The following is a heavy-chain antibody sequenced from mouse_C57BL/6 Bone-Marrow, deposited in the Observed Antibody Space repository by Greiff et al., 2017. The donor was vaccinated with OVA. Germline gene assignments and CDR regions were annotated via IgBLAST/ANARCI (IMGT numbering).Heavy chain of an antibody. CDR1: GYTFTSYW. Sequence: QVQLQQPGAELVKPGASVKLSCKASGYTFTSYWMHWVKQRPGQGLEWIGMIHPNSGSTNYNEKFKSKATLTVDKSSSTAYMQLSSLTSEDSAVYYGARNSSGQAFYFDYWGQGTTLTVSS. CDR2: IHPNSGST. V-gene: IGHV1-64*01. D-gene: IGHD3-2*02. J-gene: IGHJ2*01. CDR3: ARNSSGQAFYFDY.